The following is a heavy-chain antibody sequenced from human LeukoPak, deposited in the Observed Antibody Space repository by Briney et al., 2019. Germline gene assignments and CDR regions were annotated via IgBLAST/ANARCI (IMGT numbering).Heavy chain of an antibody. V-gene: IGHV3-11*01. CDR3: ARSTIVVVPAAMDY. Sequence: GGSLRLSCAASGFTFSDYYMSWIRQAPGTGLEWVSYISSSGSTIYYADSVKGRFTISRDNAKNSLYLQMNSLRAEDTAVYYCARSTIVVVPAAMDYWGQGTLVTVSS. D-gene: IGHD2-2*01. CDR2: ISSSGSTI. J-gene: IGHJ4*02. CDR1: GFTFSDYY.